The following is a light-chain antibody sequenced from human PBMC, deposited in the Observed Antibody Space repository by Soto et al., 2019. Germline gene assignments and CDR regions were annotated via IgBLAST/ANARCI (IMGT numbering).Light chain of an antibody. CDR1: SSDVGGYNY. V-gene: IGLV2-11*01. Sequence: QAVVTQPRSVSGSPGQSITISCTGTSSDVGGYNYVSWYRQHPGKAPKLMIYDVSKRPSGVPDRFSGSKSGNTASLTISGLQAEDEADYYCCSYAGSYTHYVFGTGTKLTVL. CDR3: CSYAGSYTHYV. J-gene: IGLJ1*01. CDR2: DVS.